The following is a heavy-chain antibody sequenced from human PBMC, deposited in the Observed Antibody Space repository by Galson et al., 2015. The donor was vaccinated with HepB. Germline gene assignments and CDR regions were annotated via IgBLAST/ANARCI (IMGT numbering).Heavy chain of an antibody. CDR3: ARDPGVPYYFDY. V-gene: IGHV3-48*01. CDR1: GYTFSAYS. CDR2: ISRTSGTV. J-gene: IGHJ4*02. Sequence: SLRLSCAVSGYTFSAYSMNWVRQRPGRGLEWISYISRTSGTVSYADSVKGRFTISRDNAKSLLYLQMNSLRADDTAVYYCARDPGVPYYFDYWGQGTLVTVSS. D-gene: IGHD3-16*01.